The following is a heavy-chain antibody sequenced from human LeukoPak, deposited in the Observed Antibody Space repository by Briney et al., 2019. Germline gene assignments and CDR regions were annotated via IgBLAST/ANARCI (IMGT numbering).Heavy chain of an antibody. J-gene: IGHJ4*02. CDR3: AREARAYYYDSSGYYSSPDY. V-gene: IGHV3-23*01. CDR2: ISGSGGST. Sequence: GGTLRLSCAASGFTFSSHGMSWVRQAPGKGLEWVSAISGSGGSTYYADSVKGRFTISRDNSKNTLYLQMNSLRAEDTAVYYCAREARAYYYDSSGYYSSPDYWGQGTLVTVSS. D-gene: IGHD3-22*01. CDR1: GFTFSSHG.